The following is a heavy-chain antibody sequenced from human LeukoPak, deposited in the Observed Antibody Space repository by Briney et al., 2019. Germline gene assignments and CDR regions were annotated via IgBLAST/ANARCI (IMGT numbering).Heavy chain of an antibody. CDR2: IKQDGSEK. CDR1: GFTFSSYW. J-gene: IGHJ4*02. V-gene: IGHV3-7*05. Sequence: GGSLRLSCAASGFTFSSYWMGWVRQAPGKGLEWVANIKQDGSEKYYVDSVKGRFSISRDNAKNSLYLQMNSLRAEDTAVYYCARDYDFWSGYLDYWGQGTLVTVSS. D-gene: IGHD3-3*01. CDR3: ARDYDFWSGYLDY.